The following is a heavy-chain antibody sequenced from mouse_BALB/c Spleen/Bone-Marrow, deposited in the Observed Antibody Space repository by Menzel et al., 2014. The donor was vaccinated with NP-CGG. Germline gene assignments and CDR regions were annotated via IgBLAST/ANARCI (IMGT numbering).Heavy chain of an antibody. Sequence: EVQLQQSGAEIVRPGALVKLSCKASGFNIXDYYMQWVKQRPEQGLEWIGWIDPENGNTIYDPKFQGKASITADTSSNTAYPQLSSLTSEDTAVYYCARGDGYAMDYWGQGTSVTVSS. CDR1: GFNIXDYY. V-gene: IGHV14-1*02. CDR2: IDPENGNT. CDR3: ARGDGYAMDY. J-gene: IGHJ4*01.